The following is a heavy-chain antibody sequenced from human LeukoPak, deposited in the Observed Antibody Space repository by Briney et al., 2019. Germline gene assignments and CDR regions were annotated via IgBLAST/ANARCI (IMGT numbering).Heavy chain of an antibody. CDR2: IYYSEST. V-gene: IGHV4-39*07. D-gene: IGHD6-19*01. J-gene: IGHJ4*02. Sequence: SETLSLTCTVSGGSISSSSYYWGWIRQPPGKGLEWIGSIYYSESTYYNPSLKSRVTISVDTSKNQFSLKLSSVTAADTAVYYCARDLSSGWCGSVNYFDYWGQGTLVTVSS. CDR1: GGSISSSSYY. CDR3: ARDLSSGWCGSVNYFDY.